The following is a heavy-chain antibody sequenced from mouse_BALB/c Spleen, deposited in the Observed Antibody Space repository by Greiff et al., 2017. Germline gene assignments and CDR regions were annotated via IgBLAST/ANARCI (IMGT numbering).Heavy chain of an antibody. V-gene: IGHV5-17*02. CDR1: GFTFSSFG. Sequence: EVKLVESGGGFVQPGGSRKLSCAASGFTFSSFGMHWVRQAPEKGLEWVAYISSGSSTIYYADTVKGRFTISRDNPKNTLFLQMTSLRSEDTAMYYCAKSDYAMDYWGQGTSVTVSS. CDR2: ISSGSSTI. J-gene: IGHJ4*01. CDR3: AKSDYAMDY.